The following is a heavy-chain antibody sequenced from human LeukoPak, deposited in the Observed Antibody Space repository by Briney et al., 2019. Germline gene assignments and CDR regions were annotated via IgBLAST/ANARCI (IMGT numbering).Heavy chain of an antibody. CDR1: GYSFTSYW. J-gene: IGHJ5*02. Sequence: GEDLKISWKGSGYSFTSYWIGWVRQMPGKGLELMRIIFPGDSDTRYSPSFQCQVTISADKSISTAYLQWSRLKASDTAMYYCARRYCSSTSCYVLDWFDPWGQGNLVTVSS. D-gene: IGHD2-2*01. V-gene: IGHV5-51*01. CDR3: ARRYCSSTSCYVLDWFDP. CDR2: IFPGDSDT.